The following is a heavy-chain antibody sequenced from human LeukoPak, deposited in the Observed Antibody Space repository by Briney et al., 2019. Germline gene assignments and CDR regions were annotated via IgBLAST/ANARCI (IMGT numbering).Heavy chain of an antibody. J-gene: IGHJ4*02. CDR2: INSDGSST. D-gene: IGHD3-10*01. CDR1: GFTFSSYA. Sequence: GGSLRLSCAASGFTFSSYAMHWVRQAPGKGLAWVSRINSDGSSTSYADSVKGRFTISRDNSKNTLYLQMNSLRAEDTAVCYCAKDHYGSGSLSYWGQGTLVTVSS. CDR3: AKDHYGSGSLSY. V-gene: IGHV3-74*01.